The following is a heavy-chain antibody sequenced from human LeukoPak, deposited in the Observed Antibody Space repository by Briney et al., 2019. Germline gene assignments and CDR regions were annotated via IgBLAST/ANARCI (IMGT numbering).Heavy chain of an antibody. V-gene: IGHV3-30*02. Sequence: GGSLRLSCVAPGFTFSSFGMQWVRQAPGKRLEWVTFIWYDGNKKYYADSVKGRFTISRDNSKNTLYLKMNSLRSEDTAVYYCAKGHSESYYSYYMDASTKGITVTVSS. J-gene: IGHJ6*03. CDR3: AKGHSESYYSYYMDA. CDR2: IWYDGNKK. CDR1: GFTFSSFG. D-gene: IGHD1-26*01.